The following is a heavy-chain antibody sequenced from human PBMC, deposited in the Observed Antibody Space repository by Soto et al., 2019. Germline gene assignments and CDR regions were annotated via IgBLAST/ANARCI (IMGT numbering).Heavy chain of an antibody. Sequence: LRLSCAASGFTFSSYWMHWVRQAPGKGLVWVSRINSDGSSTSYADSVKGRFTISRDNAKNTLYLQMNSLRAEDTAVYYCTMVRGVISPFDYWGQGTLVTVSS. CDR2: INSDGSST. V-gene: IGHV3-74*01. CDR3: TMVRGVISPFDY. J-gene: IGHJ4*02. CDR1: GFTFSSYW. D-gene: IGHD3-10*01.